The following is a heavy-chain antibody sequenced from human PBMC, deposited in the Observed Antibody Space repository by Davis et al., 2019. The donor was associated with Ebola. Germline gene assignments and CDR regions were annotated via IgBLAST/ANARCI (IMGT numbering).Heavy chain of an antibody. CDR1: GFTFSTYG. V-gene: IGHV3-30*02. CDR3: ARAENLYGDFDY. CDR2: IRHDGSKE. Sequence: GESLKISCAASGFTFSTYGMHWVRQGPGKGLDWVAFIRHDGSKEYYADSVKGRFTISRDNAKNSLYLQMNSLRAEDTAVYYCARAENLYGDFDYWGQGTLVTVSS. J-gene: IGHJ4*02. D-gene: IGHD4-17*01.